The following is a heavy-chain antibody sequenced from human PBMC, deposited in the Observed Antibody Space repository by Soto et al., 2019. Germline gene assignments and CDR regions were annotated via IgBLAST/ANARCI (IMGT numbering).Heavy chain of an antibody. Sequence: QGQLVESGGGLAQPGRSLRLSCAASGFSFGGYGMHWVRQAPGKGLDWVAVISFDGSHKYYADSVKGRFTISRDNSKNKLSLRLNSLTPEDTVIYYCVRDGGEQPVDSFYYFGLDVWGQGTMVTVSS. CDR1: GFSFGGYG. J-gene: IGHJ6*02. CDR2: ISFDGSHK. D-gene: IGHD6-13*01. V-gene: IGHV3-30*03. CDR3: VRDGGEQPVDSFYYFGLDV.